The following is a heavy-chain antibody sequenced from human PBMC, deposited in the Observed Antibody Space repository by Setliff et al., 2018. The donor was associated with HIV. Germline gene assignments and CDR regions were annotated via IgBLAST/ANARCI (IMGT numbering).Heavy chain of an antibody. Sequence: ASVKVSCKAAGGTFNNYVFSWVRKAPGRGLEWIGTIIPILDTTKYSQRFQGRVTIIRDTSASTAYMELSSLTSEDTAVYYCARGDGTKYYYYYYMDVWGKGTTVTVSS. CDR2: IIPILDTT. CDR1: GGTFNNYV. CDR3: ARGDGTKYYYYYYMDV. V-gene: IGHV1-69*04. D-gene: IGHD1-7*01. J-gene: IGHJ6*03.